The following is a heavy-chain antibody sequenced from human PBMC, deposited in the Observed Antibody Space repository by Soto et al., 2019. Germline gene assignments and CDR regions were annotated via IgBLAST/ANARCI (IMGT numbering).Heavy chain of an antibody. CDR2: IYSSGST. J-gene: IGHJ5*02. CDR1: GGSISSSSYY. CDR3: ARRDSSGYYGWFDP. V-gene: IGHV4-39*01. Sequence: CTASGGSISSSSYYWGWIRQPPGKGLEWIGSIYSSGSTYYNPSLKSRVTISVDTSKNQFSLKLSSVTAADTAVYYCARRDSSGYYGWFDPWGQGTLVTVSS. D-gene: IGHD3-22*01.